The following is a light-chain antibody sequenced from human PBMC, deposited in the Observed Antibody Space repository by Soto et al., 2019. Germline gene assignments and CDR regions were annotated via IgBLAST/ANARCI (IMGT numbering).Light chain of an antibody. V-gene: IGKV1-9*01. Sequence: DIQLTQSPSFLSASVGDRVTITCRASQGISTYLAWYQQKPGKAPKLLIYAASTLQSGVPSRFSGSGSGTEFTLTISSLQPEDFATYYCQQLNRYPIFTFGHGTKVDIK. CDR3: QQLNRYPIFT. CDR2: AAS. CDR1: QGISTY. J-gene: IGKJ3*01.